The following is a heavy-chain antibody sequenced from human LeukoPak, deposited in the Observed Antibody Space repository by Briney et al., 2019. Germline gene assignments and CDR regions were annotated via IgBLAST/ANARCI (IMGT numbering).Heavy chain of an antibody. Sequence: SETLSLTCTVSGGSISSSSYYWGWIRQPPGKGLEWIGSIYYSGSTYYNPSLKSRVTISVDTSKNQFSLKLSSVTAADTAVYYCARASGSSWRYYYYYYYMDVWGKGTTVTISS. CDR2: IYYSGST. CDR1: GGSISSSSYY. J-gene: IGHJ6*03. D-gene: IGHD6-13*01. CDR3: ARASGSSWRYYYYYYYMDV. V-gene: IGHV4-39*07.